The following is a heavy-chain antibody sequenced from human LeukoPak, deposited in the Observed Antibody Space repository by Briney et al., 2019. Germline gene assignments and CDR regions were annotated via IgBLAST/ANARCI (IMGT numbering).Heavy chain of an antibody. CDR3: ARDRGYAFDI. J-gene: IGHJ3*02. CDR1: GFTFSSYE. V-gene: IGHV3-48*03. CDR2: ISSSGTTI. D-gene: IGHD5-12*01. Sequence: GGSLRLSCAASGFTFSSYEMNWVRQAPGKGLQWVSDISSSGTTIYYADSVKGRFTISRDNAKNTLYLQMNNLRAEDTAVYYCARDRGYAFDIWGQGTMVTVSS.